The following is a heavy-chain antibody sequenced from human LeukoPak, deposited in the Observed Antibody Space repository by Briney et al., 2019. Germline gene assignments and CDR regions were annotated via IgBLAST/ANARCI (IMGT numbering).Heavy chain of an antibody. CDR1: GFTFSSYA. CDR2: ISNSDDIT. V-gene: IGHV3-23*01. D-gene: IGHD3-22*01. CDR3: AKASHYYDSSGPPIAEYFQH. J-gene: IGHJ1*01. Sequence: GGSLRLSCAASGFTFSSYAMSWVRQAPGKGLEWVSTISNSDDITSYADSVKGRFTISRDNSKNTLYLQMNSLRAEDTAVYYCAKASHYYDSSGPPIAEYFQHWGQGTLVTVSS.